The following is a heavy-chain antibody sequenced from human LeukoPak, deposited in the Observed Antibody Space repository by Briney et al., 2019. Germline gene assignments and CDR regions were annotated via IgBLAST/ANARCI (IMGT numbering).Heavy chain of an antibody. CDR2: INPSDGTT. J-gene: IGHJ4*02. D-gene: IGHD5-18*01. CDR3: AGRPDTAIVPIFDY. Sequence: ASVKVSCKASGYSFTTYYMHWVRQAPGQGLEWMGIINPSDGTTSYAQNFQGRVTITRDTSTSTVYMELSSLTSDDTAIYYCAGRPDTAIVPIFDYWGQGTLVTVSS. CDR1: GYSFTTYY. V-gene: IGHV1-46*01.